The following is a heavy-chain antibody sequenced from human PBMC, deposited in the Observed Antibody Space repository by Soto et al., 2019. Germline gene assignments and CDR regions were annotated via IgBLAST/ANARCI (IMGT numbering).Heavy chain of an antibody. CDR2: VSAGRSNT. Sequence: EVQLLESGGGLVQPGGSLRLSCAASGFTSSTYAMSWVRQAPGKGLEWVSGVSAGRSNTYYADSVKGQFTISRDNSKNTLYLQMSSLRTEDTAIYFCAKHSGIAVTFPFDYWGRGTLVTVSS. CDR1: GFTSSTYA. D-gene: IGHD6-19*01. V-gene: IGHV3-23*01. J-gene: IGHJ4*02. CDR3: AKHSGIAVTFPFDY.